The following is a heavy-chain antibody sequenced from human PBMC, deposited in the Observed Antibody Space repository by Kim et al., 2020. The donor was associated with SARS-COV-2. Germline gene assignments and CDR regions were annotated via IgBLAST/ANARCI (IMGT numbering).Heavy chain of an antibody. D-gene: IGHD3-3*01. V-gene: IGHV5-51*01. CDR3: ARGRDGYNFLRWYFDL. J-gene: IGHJ2*01. Sequence: SFQGQVTISADKSISTAYLQWSSLKASDTAMYYCARGRDGYNFLRWYFDLWGRGTLVTVSS.